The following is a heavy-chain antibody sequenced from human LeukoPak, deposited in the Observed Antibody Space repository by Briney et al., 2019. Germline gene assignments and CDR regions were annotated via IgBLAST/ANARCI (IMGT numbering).Heavy chain of an antibody. CDR1: GLTGSSSY. V-gene: IGHV3-53*01. Sequence: PGGSLRLSCAASGLTGSSSYMSWVRQAPGKGLEWVSIIYNDGSTYYADSMKGRFTISRDNSKNTLYLQVNSLRAEDTAMYYCARNILFAFDIWGQGTMVTVSS. CDR2: IYNDGST. D-gene: IGHD2/OR15-2a*01. J-gene: IGHJ3*02. CDR3: ARNILFAFDI.